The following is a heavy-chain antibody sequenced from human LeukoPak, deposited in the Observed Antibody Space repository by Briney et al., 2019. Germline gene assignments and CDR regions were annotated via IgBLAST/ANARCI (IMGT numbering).Heavy chain of an antibody. V-gene: IGHV4-34*01. J-gene: IGHJ4*02. D-gene: IGHD1-26*01. CDR2: INHSGST. Sequence: SETLSLTCAVYGGSFSGYYWSWIRRPPEKGLEWIGEINHSGSTNYNPSLKSRVTISVDTSKNQFSLKLSSVTAADTAVYYCARSEKWELLYYFDYWGQGTLVTVSS. CDR3: ARSEKWELLYYFDY. CDR1: GGSFSGYY.